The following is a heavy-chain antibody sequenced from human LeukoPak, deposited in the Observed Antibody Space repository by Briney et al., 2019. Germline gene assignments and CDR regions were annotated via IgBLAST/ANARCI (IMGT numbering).Heavy chain of an antibody. V-gene: IGHV3-23*01. CDR3: AKIDYGDYADY. CDR1: GFTFSSNA. J-gene: IGHJ4*02. D-gene: IGHD4-17*01. Sequence: HSGGSLRLSCAASGFTFSSNAMSWVGQAPGKGREWVSAISGSGGSTYYADSVKGRFTISRDNSKNTLYLQMNSLRAEDTAVYYCAKIDYGDYADYWGQGTLVTVSS. CDR2: ISGSGGST.